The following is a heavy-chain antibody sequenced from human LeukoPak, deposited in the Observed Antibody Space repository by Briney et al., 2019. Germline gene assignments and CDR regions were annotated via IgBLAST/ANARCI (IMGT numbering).Heavy chain of an antibody. V-gene: IGHV3-30-3*01. Sequence: GRCLRLSCAASGFTFSSYAMHWVRQAPGKGLEWVAVISYDGSNKYYADSVKGRFTISRDNSKNTLYLQMNGLRVEDTAVYYCATWTGITPYWGQGTLVTVSS. CDR1: GFTFSSYA. J-gene: IGHJ4*02. CDR2: ISYDGSNK. CDR3: ATWTGITPY. D-gene: IGHD1-20*01.